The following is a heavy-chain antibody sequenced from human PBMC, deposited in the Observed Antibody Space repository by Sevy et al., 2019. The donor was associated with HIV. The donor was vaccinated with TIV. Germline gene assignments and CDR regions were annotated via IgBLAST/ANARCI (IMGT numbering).Heavy chain of an antibody. CDR2: INESGIT. D-gene: IGHD2-2*01. CDR3: ARSPPVVVVPAAPSWFDP. V-gene: IGHV4-34*01. CDR1: YGSFSGYY. J-gene: IGHJ5*02. Sequence: SETLSLTCAVHYGSFSGYYWNWIRQVPGKGLEWIGEINESGITYYNPSLKSRVTISVDTSKKQFSLKLNSVTAVDLAGYFCARSPPVVVVPAAPSWFDPWGQGTLVTVSS.